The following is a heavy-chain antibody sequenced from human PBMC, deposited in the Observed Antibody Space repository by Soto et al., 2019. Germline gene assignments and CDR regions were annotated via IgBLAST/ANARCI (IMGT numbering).Heavy chain of an antibody. CDR2: MNPNSGNT. V-gene: IGHV1-8*01. Sequence: ASVKVSCKASGYTFTSYDINWVRQATGQGLEWMGWMNPNSGNTGYAQKFQGRVTMTRNTSISTAYMELGSLRSEDTAVYYCARSSYDILTGHDEYYYYYMDVWGKGTTVTVSS. D-gene: IGHD3-9*01. CDR1: GYTFTSYD. J-gene: IGHJ6*03. CDR3: ARSSYDILTGHDEYYYYYMDV.